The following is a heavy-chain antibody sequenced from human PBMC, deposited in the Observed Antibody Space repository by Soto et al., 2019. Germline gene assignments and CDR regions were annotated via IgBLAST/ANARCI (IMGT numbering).Heavy chain of an antibody. V-gene: IGHV3-23*01. CDR1: GFTFRDYA. CDR3: GKERRGSGWSVCNY. CDR2: ISGSGDSA. J-gene: IGHJ4*02. Sequence: GESLKISCAASGFTFRDYAMNWVRQAPGKGLEWVADISGSGDSARHADSVKGRFIISRDNSKNTLFLHMNSLRVDDTAVYYCGKERRGSGWSVCNYWGQGTLVTVSS. D-gene: IGHD6-19*01.